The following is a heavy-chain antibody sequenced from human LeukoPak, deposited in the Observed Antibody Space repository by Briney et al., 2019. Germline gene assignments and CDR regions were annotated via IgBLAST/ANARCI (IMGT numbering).Heavy chain of an antibody. CDR3: ASRSSSWLNDAFDI. V-gene: IGHV3-53*01. J-gene: IGHJ3*02. D-gene: IGHD6-13*01. CDR1: GSTDSSNY. CDR2: IYSGGST. Sequence: GGSLTLSCAASGSTDSSNYMSWVRQAPGKALECVSVIYSGGSTYYADSVKGRFTISRDNSKNTLYLQMNSLRAEDTAVYYCASRSSSWLNDAFDIWGQGTMVTVSS.